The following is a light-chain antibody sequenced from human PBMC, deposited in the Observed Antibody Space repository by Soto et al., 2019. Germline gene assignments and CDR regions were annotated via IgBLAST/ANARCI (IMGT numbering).Light chain of an antibody. CDR2: EVT. CDR3: SSYAASNNFYFV. CDR1: SSDVGGYHY. Sequence: QSALTQPPSASGSPGQSVTISCTGTSSDVGGYHYVSWYQQYPGRAPNLMIYEVTKRPSGVPDRFSGSKSGNTASLTVSGLQAEDEADDYCSSYAASNNFYFVFGGGTKLTVL. J-gene: IGLJ3*02. V-gene: IGLV2-8*01.